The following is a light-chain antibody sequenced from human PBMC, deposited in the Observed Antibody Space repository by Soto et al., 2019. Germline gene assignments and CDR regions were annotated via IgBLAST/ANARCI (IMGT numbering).Light chain of an antibody. CDR1: QSISIY. V-gene: IGKV1-39*01. Sequence: DIQMTQSPSSLSASVRDRVTITCRASQSISIYLNWYQQKPGKAPKLLIYSASSLQSAVPSRFSGSGSGTAFTHTISSLQPEDFATYSCQQTYSISWTFGQGTKVEVK. CDR3: QQTYSISWT. CDR2: SAS. J-gene: IGKJ1*01.